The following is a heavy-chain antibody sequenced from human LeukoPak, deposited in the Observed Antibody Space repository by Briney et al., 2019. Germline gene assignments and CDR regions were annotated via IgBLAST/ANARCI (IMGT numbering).Heavy chain of an antibody. D-gene: IGHD3-3*01. CDR1: GYTFTSYG. V-gene: IGHV1-18*01. Sequence: ASVKVSCKASGYTFTSYGISWVRQAPGQGLEWMGWISAYNGDTNYAQKLQGRVTMTTDTSTSTAYMELSRLRSDDTAVYYCARDGYYDFWSGYPLGYMDVWGKGTTVTVSS. CDR3: ARDGYYDFWSGYPLGYMDV. CDR2: ISAYNGDT. J-gene: IGHJ6*03.